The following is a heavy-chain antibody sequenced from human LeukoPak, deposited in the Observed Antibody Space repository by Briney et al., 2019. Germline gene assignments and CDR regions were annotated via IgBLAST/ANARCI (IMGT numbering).Heavy chain of an antibody. CDR3: AQVGDFWSGAPHYYMDV. J-gene: IGHJ6*03. V-gene: IGHV4-59*01. CDR1: GFSITAFY. Sequence: SETLSLSCNVSGFSITAFYWSWVRQSPGKGLEWIGAFQYSGNSNYNPSLKSRVAISVDTSKRQLSLRLTSVTAADTAVYYCAQVGDFWSGAPHYYMDVCGKGTTVTASS. CDR2: FQYSGNS. D-gene: IGHD3-3*01.